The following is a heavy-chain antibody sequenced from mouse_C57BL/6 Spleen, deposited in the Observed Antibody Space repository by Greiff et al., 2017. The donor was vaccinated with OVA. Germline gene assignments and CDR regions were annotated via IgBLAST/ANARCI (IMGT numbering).Heavy chain of an antibody. CDR2: IDPSDSYT. J-gene: IGHJ1*03. CDR3: ARGITTDWYCDV. V-gene: IGHV1-69*01. CDR1: GYTFTSYW. D-gene: IGHD2-4*01. Sequence: QVQLQQPGAELVMPGASVKLSCKASGYTFTSYWMHWVKQRPGQGLEWIGEIDPSDSYTNYNQKFKGKATLTVDKSSSTAYMQLSSLTSEDSAVYYCARGITTDWYCDVWGTGTTVTVSS.